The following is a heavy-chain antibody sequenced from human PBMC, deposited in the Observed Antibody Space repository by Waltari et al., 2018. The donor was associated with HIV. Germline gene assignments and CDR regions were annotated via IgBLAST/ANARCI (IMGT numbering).Heavy chain of an antibody. CDR2: IYYSGNT. Sequence: QAQLQESGPAVVRPSTTLSLTCSVTGGSVNSANFYWSWIRQSPGKGLEWVGYIYYSGNTNYNPVLKNLVSMSIDKSKNHVSLTLRSVAGTDTAVYYCVRDCIYGTCWYFDLWGRGTLISVSS. CDR3: VRDCIYGTCWYFDL. J-gene: IGHJ2*01. CDR1: GGSVNSANFY. D-gene: IGHD2-21*01. V-gene: IGHV4-61*01.